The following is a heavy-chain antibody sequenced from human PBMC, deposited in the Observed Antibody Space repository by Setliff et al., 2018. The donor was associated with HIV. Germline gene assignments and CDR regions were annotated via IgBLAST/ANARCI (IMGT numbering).Heavy chain of an antibody. CDR2: ISSDSRTT. V-gene: IGHV3-48*01. CDR1: GFSLSTYS. J-gene: IGHJ1*01. Sequence: GGSLRLSCIASGFSLSTYSMNWVRQAPGKGLEWISYISSDSRTTYYADSVKGRFTISRDDAKTSLYLQMNSLRAEDTAVYYCVRDLVYYYDNSGSFYVAEYFQHWARAPWSPSPQ. CDR3: VRDLVYYYDNSGSFYVAEYFQH. D-gene: IGHD3-22*01.